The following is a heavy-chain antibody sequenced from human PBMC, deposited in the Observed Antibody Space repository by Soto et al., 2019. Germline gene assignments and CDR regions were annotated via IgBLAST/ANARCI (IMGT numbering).Heavy chain of an antibody. V-gene: IGHV4-31*02. Sequence: SETLSLTCTFSGGSISSGGYYWSWIRQHPGKGLEWIGYIYYSGSTYYNPSLKSRVTISVDTSKNQFSLKLSSVTAADTAVYYCARANIVATIGGDWFDPWGQGTLVTVSS. J-gene: IGHJ5*02. CDR3: ARANIVATIGGDWFDP. CDR1: GGSISSGGYY. CDR2: IYYSGST. D-gene: IGHD5-12*01.